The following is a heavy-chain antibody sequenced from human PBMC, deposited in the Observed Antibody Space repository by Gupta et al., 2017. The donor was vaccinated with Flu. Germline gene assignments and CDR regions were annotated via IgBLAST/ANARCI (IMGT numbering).Heavy chain of an antibody. V-gene: IGHV3-23*01. CDR1: GLRFTTYP. Sequence: EVQLLESGGDLVQPGGSLRRSCAASGLRFTTYPLSWVRQAPGKGLEWVSSLTAPVTNTYYADSVKGRFTISRDNSKITLYLQMNSLRAEDTALYYCARGPKDDGFDVWGQGTLVTVSS. CDR3: ARGPKDDGFDV. J-gene: IGHJ3*01. D-gene: IGHD3-10*01. CDR2: LTAPVTNT.